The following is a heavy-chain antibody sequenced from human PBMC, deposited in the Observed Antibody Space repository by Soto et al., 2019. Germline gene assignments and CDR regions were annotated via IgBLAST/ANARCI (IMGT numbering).Heavy chain of an antibody. D-gene: IGHD2-15*01. CDR3: ARARGGGSHDAFDI. Sequence: ASVKVTCTDSGYTFTSYDINWVRQATGQGLEWMGWMNPNSGNTGYAQKFQGRVTMTRNTSISTAYMELSSLRSEDTAVYYWARARGGGSHDAFDIWGKGKMATVSS. CDR2: MNPNSGNT. J-gene: IGHJ3*02. CDR1: GYTFTSYD. V-gene: IGHV1-8*01.